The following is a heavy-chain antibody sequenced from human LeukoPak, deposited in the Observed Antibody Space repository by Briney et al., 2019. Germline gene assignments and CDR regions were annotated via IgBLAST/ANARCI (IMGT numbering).Heavy chain of an antibody. CDR2: IYTSGST. J-gene: IGHJ3*02. CDR3: ARDDILDAFDI. V-gene: IGHV4-61*02. CDR1: GGSISSGSYY. D-gene: IGHD1-26*01. Sequence: SQTLSLTCNVSGGSISSGSYYWSWIRQPAGKGLEWIGRIYTSGSTNYNPSLKSRVTISVDTSKNQFSLKLSSVTAADTAVYYCARDDILDAFDIWGLGTMVTVSS.